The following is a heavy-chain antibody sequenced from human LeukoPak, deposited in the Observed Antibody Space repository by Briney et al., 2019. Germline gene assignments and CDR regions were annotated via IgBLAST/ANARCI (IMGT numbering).Heavy chain of an antibody. D-gene: IGHD6-13*01. V-gene: IGHV1-8*01. CDR1: GYTFTSYD. J-gene: IGHJ6*03. CDR3: ARGFDGSSSSYYYYYYMDV. CDR2: MNPNSGNT. Sequence: ASVKVSCKASGYTFTSYDINWVRQATGQGLEWMGWMNPNSGNTGYAQKFQGRVTMTRNTSTSTAYMELSSLRSEDTAVYYCARGFDGSSSSYYYYYYMDVWGKGTTVTVSS.